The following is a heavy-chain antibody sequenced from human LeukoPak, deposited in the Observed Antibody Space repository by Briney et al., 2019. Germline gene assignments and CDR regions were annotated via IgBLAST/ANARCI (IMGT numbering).Heavy chain of an antibody. CDR2: INPNSGGT. CDR1: GFTFTGYY. CDR3: ARDLFYSVSGTYYNVGRVFNY. V-gene: IGHV1-2*06. D-gene: IGHD3-10*01. Sequence: GASVKVSCKASGFTFTGYYMHWVRQAPGQGLEWMGRINPNSGGTNCAQKFQGRVTMTRDASITTAYMELTSLRSDDMAVYYCARDLFYSVSGTYYNVGRVFNYWGQGTLVTVSS. J-gene: IGHJ4*02.